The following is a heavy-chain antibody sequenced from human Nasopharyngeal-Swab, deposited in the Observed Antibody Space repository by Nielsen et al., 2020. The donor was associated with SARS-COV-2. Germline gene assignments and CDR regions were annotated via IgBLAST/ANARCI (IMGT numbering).Heavy chain of an antibody. CDR2: INSDGSST. Sequence: VRQAPGKGLVWVSRINSDGSSTSYADSVKGRFTISRDNAKNTLYLQMNSLRAEDTAVYYCARGPSERFLEWLNKNGMDVWGQGTTVTVSS. CDR3: ARGPSERFLEWLNKNGMDV. J-gene: IGHJ6*02. D-gene: IGHD3-3*01. V-gene: IGHV3-74*01.